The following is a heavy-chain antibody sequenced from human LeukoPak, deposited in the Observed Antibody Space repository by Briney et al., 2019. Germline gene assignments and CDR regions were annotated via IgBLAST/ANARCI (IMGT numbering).Heavy chain of an antibody. CDR1: GFTFSSYS. V-gene: IGHV3-48*01. Sequence: GGSLRLSCAASGFTFSSYSMNWVRQAPGKGLEWVSYISSSSSTIYYADSVKGRFTISRDNAKNSLYLQMNSLRAEDTAVYYCARDSDPLFQYGSSSDYWGQGTLVTVSS. J-gene: IGHJ4*02. CDR2: ISSSSSTI. CDR3: ARDSDPLFQYGSSSDY. D-gene: IGHD2-8*01.